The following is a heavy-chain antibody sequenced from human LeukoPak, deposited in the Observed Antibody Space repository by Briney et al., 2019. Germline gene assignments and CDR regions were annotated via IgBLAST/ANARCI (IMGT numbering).Heavy chain of an antibody. V-gene: IGHV1-2*06. Sequence: ASVKVSRKASGYTFTGYYMHWVRQAPGQGLEWMGRINPNSGGTNYAQKFQGRVTMTRDTSISTAYMELSRLRSDDTAVYYCARGDGRRITMIYWGQGTLVTVSS. CDR1: GYTFTGYY. CDR2: INPNSGGT. J-gene: IGHJ4*02. D-gene: IGHD3-22*01. CDR3: ARGDGRRITMIY.